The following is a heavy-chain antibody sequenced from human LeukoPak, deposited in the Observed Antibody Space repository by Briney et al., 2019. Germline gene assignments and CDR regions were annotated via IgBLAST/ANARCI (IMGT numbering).Heavy chain of an antibody. CDR1: RDSITSTY. J-gene: IGHJ4*02. D-gene: IGHD1-14*01. V-gene: IGHV4-59*01. CDR3: ARGLNRGVSPFDY. Sequence: SETLSLTCTVSRDSITSTYWNWIRLPPGKGLEWMGYSSCSGNTNHNPSLKSRVTISVDTSKNQFSLKVYSVTAADTAFYYCARGLNRGVSPFDYWGQGILVTVSS. CDR2: SSCSGNT.